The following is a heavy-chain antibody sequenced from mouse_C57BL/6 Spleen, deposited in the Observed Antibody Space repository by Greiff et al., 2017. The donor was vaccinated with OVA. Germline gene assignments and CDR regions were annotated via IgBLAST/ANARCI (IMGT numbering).Heavy chain of an antibody. CDR3: TVYYGNPMGY. V-gene: IGHV6-3*01. Sequence: EVKLMESGGGLVQPGGSMKLSCVASGFTFSNYWMNWVRQSPEKGLEWVAQIRLKSDNYSTHYAESVKGRFTISRDDSKSSVYLQKNNLRAEDTGIYYCTVYYGNPMGYWGQGTSVTVSS. D-gene: IGHD2-1*01. J-gene: IGHJ4*01. CDR2: IRLKSDNYST. CDR1: GFTFSNYW.